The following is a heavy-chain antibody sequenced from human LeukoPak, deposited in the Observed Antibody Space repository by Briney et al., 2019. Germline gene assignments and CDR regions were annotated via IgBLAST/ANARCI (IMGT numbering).Heavy chain of an antibody. CDR1: GFIFSNYW. Sequence: GGSLRLSCATSGFIFSNYWMSWVRQVPGKGLEWVASISQDGSAKTYLDSVKGRFTISRDNAKNSLFLQMNSLRAEDTAVYYCTREDYYYASGRWAQGTLVTVSS. J-gene: IGHJ4*02. V-gene: IGHV3-7*01. CDR2: ISQDGSAK. D-gene: IGHD3-10*01. CDR3: TREDYYYASGR.